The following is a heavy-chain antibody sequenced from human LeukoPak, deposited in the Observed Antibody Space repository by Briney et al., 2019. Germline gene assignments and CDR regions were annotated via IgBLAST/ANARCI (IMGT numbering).Heavy chain of an antibody. V-gene: IGHV3-66*02. CDR1: GFTVSSNY. J-gene: IGHJ4*02. CDR3: ARGGAARPLDY. CDR2: IYSGGST. Sequence: GGSLRLSCAASGFTVSSNYMSWVRQAPGKGLEWVSVIYSGGSTYYADSVKGRFTISRDNSKNTLYLQMNSLRAEDTAVCYCARGGAARPLDYWGQGTLVTVSS. D-gene: IGHD6-6*01.